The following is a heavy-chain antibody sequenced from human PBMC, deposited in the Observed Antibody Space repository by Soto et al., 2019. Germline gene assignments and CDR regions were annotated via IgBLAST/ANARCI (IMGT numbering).Heavy chain of an antibody. V-gene: IGHV3-30-3*01. CDR1: GFTFSSHA. D-gene: IGHD1-1*01. CDR2: ITNGGSNQ. Sequence: GGSLRLSCAASGFTFSSHAMHWVRQAPGKGLEWVAVITNGGSNQYYADSVRGRFTISRDNSKNTLYLQMNSLRPEDTAVYYCVKDLSGAWTFDSWGQGTLVTVSS. J-gene: IGHJ4*02. CDR3: VKDLSGAWTFDS.